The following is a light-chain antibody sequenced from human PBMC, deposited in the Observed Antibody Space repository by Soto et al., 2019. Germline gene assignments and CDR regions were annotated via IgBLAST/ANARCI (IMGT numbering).Light chain of an antibody. Sequence: EIVLTQSPATLSLSPGERATLSCRASQSITDYLGWYQQKPGQAPRLLIYATYHRATGVQARFSGSGSGTDFTLTISSLEPEDFSLYYCKQRYSWPVTFGQGTRLEIK. CDR1: QSITDY. CDR2: ATY. CDR3: KQRYSWPVT. V-gene: IGKV3-11*01. J-gene: IGKJ5*01.